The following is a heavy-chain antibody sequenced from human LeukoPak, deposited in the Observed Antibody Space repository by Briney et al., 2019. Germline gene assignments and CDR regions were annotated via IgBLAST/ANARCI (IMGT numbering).Heavy chain of an antibody. V-gene: IGHV3-66*01. CDR1: GFTFSSYA. J-gene: IGHJ6*02. D-gene: IGHD3-22*01. Sequence: GGSLRLSCAASGFTFSSYAMSWVRQAPGKGLEWVSVIYSGGSTYYADSVKGRFTISRDNSKNTVYLQMNSLRTEDTAVYYCAREKSYYYDNSGRDYYGMDVWGQGTTVTVSS. CDR3: AREKSYYYDNSGRDYYGMDV. CDR2: IYSGGST.